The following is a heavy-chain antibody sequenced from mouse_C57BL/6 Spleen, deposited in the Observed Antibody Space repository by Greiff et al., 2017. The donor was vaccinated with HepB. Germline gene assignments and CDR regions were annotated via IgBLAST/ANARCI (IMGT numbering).Heavy chain of an antibody. V-gene: IGHV1-64*01. CDR1: GYTFTSYW. Sequence: QVQLQQPGAELVKPGASVKLSCKASGYTFTSYWMHWVKQRPGQGLEWIGMIHPNSGSTNYNEKFKSKATLTVDKSSSTAYMQLSSLTSEDSAVYYGASPYYYGRTVWAMDYWGQGTSVTVSS. D-gene: IGHD1-1*01. J-gene: IGHJ4*01. CDR3: ASPYYYGRTVWAMDY. CDR2: IHPNSGST.